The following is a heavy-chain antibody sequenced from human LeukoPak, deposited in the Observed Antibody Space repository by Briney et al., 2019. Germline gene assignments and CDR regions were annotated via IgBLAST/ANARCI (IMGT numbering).Heavy chain of an antibody. CDR2: IIPIFGIA. Sequence: SVKVSCKASGGTFSSYAISWVRQAPGQWLEWMGGIIPIFGIANYAQKFQGRVTITADESTSTAYKELSSLRSEDTAVYYCARDQVECTGGTCQSRVGFDFWGQGTLVTVSS. D-gene: IGHD2-8*02. CDR3: ARDQVECTGGTCQSRVGFDF. V-gene: IGHV1-69*13. J-gene: IGHJ4*02. CDR1: GGTFSSYA.